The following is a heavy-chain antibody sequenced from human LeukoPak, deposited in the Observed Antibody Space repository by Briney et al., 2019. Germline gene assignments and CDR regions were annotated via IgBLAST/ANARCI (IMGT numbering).Heavy chain of an antibody. J-gene: IGHJ4*02. Sequence: GGSLRLSCAASGFTFSSYGTHWVRQAPGKGLEWVAFIRYDGSNKYYADSVKGRFTISRDNSKNTLYLQMNSLRAEDTAVYYCAKDLDVVPAAIDYWGQGTLVTVSS. V-gene: IGHV3-30*02. D-gene: IGHD2-2*01. CDR3: AKDLDVVPAAIDY. CDR1: GFTFSSYG. CDR2: IRYDGSNK.